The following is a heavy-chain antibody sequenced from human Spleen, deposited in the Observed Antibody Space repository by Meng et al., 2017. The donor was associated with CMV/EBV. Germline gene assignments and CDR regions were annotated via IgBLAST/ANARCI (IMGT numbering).Heavy chain of an antibody. Sequence: GGSLRLSCAASGFTFDDYAMYWVRQVPGKGLEWVSIVSWDGGSTYYGDSVKGRFTISRDNNKNSLFLQMNSLRDEDSALYFCAKGLTALTTWDALDLWGQGTMVTVSS. D-gene: IGHD4-11*01. J-gene: IGHJ3*01. CDR3: AKGLTALTTWDALDL. CDR1: GFTFDDYA. V-gene: IGHV3-43D*03. CDR2: VSWDGGST.